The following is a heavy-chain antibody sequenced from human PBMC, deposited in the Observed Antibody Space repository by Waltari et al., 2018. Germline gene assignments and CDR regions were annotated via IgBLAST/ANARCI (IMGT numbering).Heavy chain of an antibody. CDR3: AKSRGFEY. D-gene: IGHD2-2*01. CDR1: GFTFSRYW. CDR2: INYDGSQK. J-gene: IGHJ4*02. Sequence: EVQLVESGGGLVQPGGSLRLSCGASGFTFSRYWMSWVRQTPGKGLQWWANINYDGSQKYYVDSVKGRFTISRDNAKNSLYLQMNSLRVEDTAVYYCAKSRGFEYWGQGALITVSS. V-gene: IGHV3-7*01.